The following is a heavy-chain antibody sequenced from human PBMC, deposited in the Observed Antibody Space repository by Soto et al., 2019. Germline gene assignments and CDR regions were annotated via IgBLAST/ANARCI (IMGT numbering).Heavy chain of an antibody. CDR2: INAGNGNT. CDR3: ARDEGYSDSSGYYDY. V-gene: IGHV1-3*05. CDR1: GYTFTNYA. J-gene: IGHJ4*02. Sequence: QVQLVQSGAEEKKPGASVKVSCKASGYTFTNYAIHWVRQAPGQRLEWMGWINAGNGNTRYSQKFQGRVTITRDPSASTAYMELSSLRSEDTALYYCARDEGYSDSSGYYDYWGQGTLVTVSS. D-gene: IGHD3-22*01.